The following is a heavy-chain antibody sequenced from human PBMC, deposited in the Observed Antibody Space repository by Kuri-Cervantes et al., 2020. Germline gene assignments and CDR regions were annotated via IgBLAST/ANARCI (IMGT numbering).Heavy chain of an antibody. CDR3: ARDHVVVPAAPFDY. D-gene: IGHD2-2*01. CDR1: GFTFSDFY. Sequence: GGSLRLSCAASGFTFSDFYVNWIRQAPGKGLEWVSYISKNGDIIYYAESVKGRFTISRDNAKNSLYLQMNSLRAEDTAVYYCARDHVVVPAAPFDYWGQGTLVTVSS. J-gene: IGHJ4*02. CDR2: ISKNGDII. V-gene: IGHV3-11*04.